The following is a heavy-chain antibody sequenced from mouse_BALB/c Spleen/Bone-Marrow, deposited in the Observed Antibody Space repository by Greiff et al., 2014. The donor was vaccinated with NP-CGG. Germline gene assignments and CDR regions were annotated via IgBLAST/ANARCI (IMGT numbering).Heavy chain of an antibody. Sequence: VQLKQSGPELVKPGASVKISCKTSGYTFTEYTMHWVKQSHGKSLEWIGGINPNNGGTSYNQKFKGKATLTVDKSSSTAYMELRSLTSEDPAVYYCARGKNFYYGYAWFAYWGQGTLVTVSA. V-gene: IGHV1-18*01. D-gene: IGHD1-2*01. CDR2: INPNNGGT. CDR1: GYTFTEYT. CDR3: ARGKNFYYGYAWFAY. J-gene: IGHJ3*01.